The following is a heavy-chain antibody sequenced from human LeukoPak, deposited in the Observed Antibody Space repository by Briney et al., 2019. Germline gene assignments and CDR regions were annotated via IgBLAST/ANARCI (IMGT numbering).Heavy chain of an antibody. D-gene: IGHD3-22*01. V-gene: IGHV3-53*01. J-gene: IGHJ4*02. CDR3: ASRKYYYDSSGYYWAFDY. CDR1: GFPVRSNY. CDR2: IYSGGST. Sequence: GGSLRLSCAASGFPVRSNYMSWVRQAPGKGLEWVSVIYSGGSTYYAASVKGRYTISRDNSKNTLYLQMNSLRAEDTAVYYCASRKYYYDSSGYYWAFDYWGQGTLVT.